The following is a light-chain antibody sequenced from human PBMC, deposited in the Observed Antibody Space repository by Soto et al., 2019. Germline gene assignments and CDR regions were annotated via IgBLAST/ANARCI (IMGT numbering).Light chain of an antibody. CDR2: EVS. CDR1: SSDVGGYNF. V-gene: IGLV2-8*01. J-gene: IGLJ2*01. Sequence: QSVLTQPPSASGSPGQSVTISCTGTSSDVGGYNFVSWYQQHPGKAPKLMIYEVSKRPLGVPDRFFGFKSGNTASLTVSGLQAGDEADYYRTSYAVGNNLVVFGGGTKLTVL. CDR3: TSYAVGNNLVV.